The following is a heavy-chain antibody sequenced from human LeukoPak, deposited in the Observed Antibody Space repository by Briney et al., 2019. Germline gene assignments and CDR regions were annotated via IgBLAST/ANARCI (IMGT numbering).Heavy chain of an antibody. V-gene: IGHV3-33*06. CDR2: IWSDGTNK. J-gene: IGHJ4*02. D-gene: IGHD4-11*01. CDR1: GFTFTSYG. CDR3: AKDIERGFDYTNSLDY. Sequence: GGSLRLSCAASGFTFTSYGMYWVRQAPGKGLEWVAVIWSDGTNKYYADSVKGRFAISRDDSNNMVYLQMNSLRVEDTAVYYCAKDIERGFDYTNSLDYWGQGTLVTVSS.